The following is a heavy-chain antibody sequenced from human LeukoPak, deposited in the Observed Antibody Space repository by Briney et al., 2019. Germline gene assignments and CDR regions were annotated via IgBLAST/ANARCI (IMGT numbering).Heavy chain of an antibody. Sequence: ASVKVSCKASGYTFTSCAMHWVRQAPGQRLEWMGWINAGNGNTKYSQKFQGRVTITRDTSASTAYMELSSLRSEDTAVYYCARSRAIGSGWPGNYWGQGTLVTVSS. CDR2: INAGNGNT. J-gene: IGHJ4*02. CDR3: ARSRAIGSGWPGNY. CDR1: GYTFTSCA. D-gene: IGHD6-19*01. V-gene: IGHV1-3*01.